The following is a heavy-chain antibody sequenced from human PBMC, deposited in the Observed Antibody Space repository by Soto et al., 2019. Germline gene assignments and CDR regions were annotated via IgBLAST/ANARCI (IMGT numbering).Heavy chain of an antibody. V-gene: IGHV3-21*04. CDR2: ISSSSSYI. J-gene: IGHJ4*02. Sequence: EVQLVESGGGLVKPGGSLRLSCAASGFTFSSYSMNWVRQAPGKGLEWVSSISSSSSYIYYADSVKGRFTISRDNAKNSLYLQMNSLRAEDTAVYYCAKPTTLRYFDWLPFDYWGQGTLVTVSS. CDR1: GFTFSSYS. CDR3: AKPTTLRYFDWLPFDY. D-gene: IGHD3-9*01.